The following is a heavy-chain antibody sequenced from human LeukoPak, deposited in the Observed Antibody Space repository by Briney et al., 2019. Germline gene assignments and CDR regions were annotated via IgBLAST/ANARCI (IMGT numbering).Heavy chain of an antibody. CDR1: GFTFSSYA. D-gene: IGHD3-10*01. V-gene: IGHV3-23*01. Sequence: GGSLRLSCAASGFTFSSYAMSWVRQAPGKGLEWVSAISGSGGSTYYADSVKGRFTISRDNSKNTLYLQMNSLRAEDTAVYYCAKAIQLVRGVISYYFDHWGQGTLVTVSS. J-gene: IGHJ4*02. CDR3: AKAIQLVRGVISYYFDH. CDR2: ISGSGGST.